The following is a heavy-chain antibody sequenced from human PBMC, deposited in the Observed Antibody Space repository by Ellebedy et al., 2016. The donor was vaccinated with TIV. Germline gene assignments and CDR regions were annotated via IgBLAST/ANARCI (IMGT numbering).Heavy chain of an antibody. D-gene: IGHD3-16*01. V-gene: IGHV3-33*01. CDR2: IWSDGSYK. CDR1: GFAFSSYG. J-gene: IGHJ4*02. Sequence: PGGSLRLSCDSSGFAFSSYGMHGVRQAPGKGLEWVAVIWSDGSYKYYADSVKGRFTISRDNSKNTLYLQMNSLRTEDTAVYYCARDGSPVELTYYFDYWGQGTLVTVSS. CDR3: ARDGSPVELTYYFDY.